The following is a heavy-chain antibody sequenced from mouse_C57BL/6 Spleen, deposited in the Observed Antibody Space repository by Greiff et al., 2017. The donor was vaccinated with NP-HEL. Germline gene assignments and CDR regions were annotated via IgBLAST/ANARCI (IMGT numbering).Heavy chain of an antibody. CDR2: INPSTGGT. V-gene: IGHV1-42*01. CDR1: GYSFTGYY. J-gene: IGHJ4*01. D-gene: IGHD1-1*01. CDR3: ARPRGSSYDYAMDY. Sequence: VQLQQSGPELVKPGASVKISCKASGYSFTGYYMNWVKQSPEKSLEWIGEINPSTGGTTYNQKFKAKATLTVDKSSSTAYMQLKSLTSEDSAVYYCARPRGSSYDYAMDYWGQGTSVTVSS.